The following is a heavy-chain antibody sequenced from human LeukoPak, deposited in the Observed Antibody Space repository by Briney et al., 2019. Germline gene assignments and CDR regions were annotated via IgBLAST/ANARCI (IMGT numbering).Heavy chain of an antibody. J-gene: IGHJ3*02. D-gene: IGHD3-3*01. CDR3: ARRTILWSGYYKGAFEI. CDR1: GGSISSSSYY. Sequence: SETLSLTCTVSGGSISSSSYYWGWIRQPPGKGLEWIGSIYYSGSTYYNPSLKSRVTISVDTSKNQFSLKLSSVTAADTAVYYCARRTILWSGYYKGAFEIWGQGTMVTVSS. CDR2: IYYSGST. V-gene: IGHV4-39*01.